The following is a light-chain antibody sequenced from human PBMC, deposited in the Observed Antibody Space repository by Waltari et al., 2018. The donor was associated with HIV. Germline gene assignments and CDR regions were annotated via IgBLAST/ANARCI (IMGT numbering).Light chain of an antibody. Sequence: SYVLTHPPSVSVAPGKTASITCGRNHIESTSVHWYQQKPGQAPGLVIYDDRDRPSGLPERFSGSNAGNTATLTISRVEAGDEADYYCQVWEVSGDHPVFGGGTKLTVL. V-gene: IGLV3-21*01. CDR2: DDR. J-gene: IGLJ3*02. CDR3: QVWEVSGDHPV. CDR1: HIESTS.